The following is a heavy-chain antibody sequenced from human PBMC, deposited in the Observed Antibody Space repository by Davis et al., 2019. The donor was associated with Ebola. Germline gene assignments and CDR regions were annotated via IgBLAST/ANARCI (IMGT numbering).Heavy chain of an antibody. CDR3: ARDMGMVQEANWFDP. Sequence: AASVKVSCKASGGTFSSYAISWVRQAPGQGLEWMGRIIPILGIANYAQKLQGRVTMTTDTSTSTAYMELRSLRSDDTAVYYCARDMGMVQEANWFDPWGQGTLVTVSS. V-gene: IGHV1-69*04. D-gene: IGHD3-10*01. CDR1: GGTFSSYA. J-gene: IGHJ5*02. CDR2: IIPILGIA.